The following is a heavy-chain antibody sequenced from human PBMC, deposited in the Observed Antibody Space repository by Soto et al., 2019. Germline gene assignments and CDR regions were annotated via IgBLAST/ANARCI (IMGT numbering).Heavy chain of an antibody. J-gene: IGHJ4*02. Sequence: PGGSLRLSCAPFAFDFNKYAMTWVRQAPGKGLQWVSSITSNGDSTYYADSVKGRFTTSRDNSKNTLYLQMNSLRADDTAVFYCAKDSPSYTTSPFYFDSWGQGTLVTV. CDR1: AFDFNKYA. CDR2: ITSNGDST. CDR3: AKDSPSYTTSPFYFDS. D-gene: IGHD2-2*02. V-gene: IGHV3-23*01.